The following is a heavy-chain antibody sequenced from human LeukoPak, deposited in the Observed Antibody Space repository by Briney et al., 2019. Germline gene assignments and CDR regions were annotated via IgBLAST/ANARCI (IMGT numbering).Heavy chain of an antibody. CDR2: IYHSGSA. J-gene: IGHJ4*02. CDR1: GGSISSGGYS. V-gene: IGHV4-30-2*01. Sequence: SETLSLTCAVSGGSISSGGYSWSWIRQAPGQGLEWIGYIYHSGSAYYNPSLKSRVTISVDTSKNQFSPKLSSVTAADTAVYYCARGVGSGSSRLYFDYWGQGILVTVSS. D-gene: IGHD3-10*01. CDR3: ARGVGSGSSRLYFDY.